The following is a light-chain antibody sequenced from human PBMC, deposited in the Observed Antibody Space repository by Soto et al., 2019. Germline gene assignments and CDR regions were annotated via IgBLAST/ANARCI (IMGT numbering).Light chain of an antibody. CDR2: EVS. V-gene: IGKV2D-29*01. CDR3: VQSTQLPSIT. J-gene: IGKJ5*01. Sequence: DIVMTQTPLSLSVTPGQPASISCKSSQSLLHIDGKTYLYWYLPKSGQPQQLLISEVSNRFSGVPDRFSGSGSGTDFTLKISRVEAEDVGVYYCVQSTQLPSITFGLGTRLEIK. CDR1: QSLLHIDGKTY.